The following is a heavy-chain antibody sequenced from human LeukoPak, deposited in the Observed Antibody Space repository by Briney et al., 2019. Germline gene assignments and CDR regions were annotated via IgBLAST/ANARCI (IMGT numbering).Heavy chain of an antibody. D-gene: IGHD2-15*01. Sequence: ASVKVSCTASGYTFTGYYMHWVRQAPGQGLEWMGRINSNSGGTNYAQKFQGRVTMTRDTSISTAYMELSRLRSDDTAVYYCARARNYCSGGSCYYFDYWGQGTLVTVSS. J-gene: IGHJ4*02. CDR1: GYTFTGYY. V-gene: IGHV1-2*06. CDR2: INSNSGGT. CDR3: ARARNYCSGGSCYYFDY.